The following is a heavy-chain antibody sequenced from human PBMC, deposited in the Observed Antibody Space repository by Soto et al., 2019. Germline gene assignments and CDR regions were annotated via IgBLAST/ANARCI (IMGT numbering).Heavy chain of an antibody. CDR1: GFTFGDCA. Sequence: GGSLTLSCTASGFTFGDCAMGWDRQAPGKGLGWVGFIRSNTYGGSPEYAASVKSRFTISRDDSKSIAYLQMHSLKIEDTAVYYCTNPLAPAGYYFGMHVWGQGTTVTVSS. V-gene: IGHV3-49*04. D-gene: IGHD3-9*01. CDR2: IRSNTYGGSP. J-gene: IGHJ6*02. CDR3: TNPLAPAGYYFGMHV.